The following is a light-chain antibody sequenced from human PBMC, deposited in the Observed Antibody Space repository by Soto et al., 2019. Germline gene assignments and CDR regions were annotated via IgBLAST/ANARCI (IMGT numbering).Light chain of an antibody. CDR2: DVS. J-gene: IGLJ1*01. Sequence: QSVLTQPASVSGSPGQSITISCTGTSSDIGRYNYVSWYQQYPGKAPKFMIYDVSNRPSGVSNHFSGSKSGNTASLTISGLQAEDEADYYCNSYTSRSSSTDVFGTGTKVTVL. V-gene: IGLV2-14*01. CDR1: SSDIGRYNY. CDR3: NSYTSRSSSTDV.